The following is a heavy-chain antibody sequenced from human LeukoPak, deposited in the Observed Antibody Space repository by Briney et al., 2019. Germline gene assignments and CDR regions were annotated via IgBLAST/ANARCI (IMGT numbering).Heavy chain of an antibody. J-gene: IGHJ6*03. Sequence: GASVKVSCKASGGTFTSYAISWVRQAPGQGREWMGGIIPIFGTENYAQKFKGRVTITADESTSTAYMELSSLRSEDTAVYYCASAGHGSGSYYYYYYMYVWGKGTTVTVSS. CDR2: IIPIFGTE. CDR3: ASAGHGSGSYYYYYYMYV. CDR1: GGTFTSYA. V-gene: IGHV1-69*13. D-gene: IGHD3-10*01.